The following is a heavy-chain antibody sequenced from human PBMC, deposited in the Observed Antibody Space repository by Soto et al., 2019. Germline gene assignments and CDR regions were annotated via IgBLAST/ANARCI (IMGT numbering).Heavy chain of an antibody. CDR3: ANFYYDTSGTTVGFDP. V-gene: IGHV3-30*18. J-gene: IGHJ5*02. CDR2: ISYDGSNK. D-gene: IGHD3-22*01. CDR1: GFTFSNYA. Sequence: VGSLRLSCAASGFTFSNYAMHWVRQAPGKGLEWVAVISYDGSNKYYADSVKGRFTISRDNSKNTLYLQMNSLRAEDTAVYYCANFYYDTSGTTVGFDPWGQGTLVTVSS.